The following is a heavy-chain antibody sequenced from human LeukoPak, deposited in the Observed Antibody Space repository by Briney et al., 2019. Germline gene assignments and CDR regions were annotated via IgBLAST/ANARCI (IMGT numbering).Heavy chain of an antibody. J-gene: IGHJ4*02. CDR2: VSGSGGST. CDR1: GFTFSSYA. D-gene: IGHD3-10*01. CDR3: AKGSRDYYGWGNYFWAD. Sequence: GGSLRLSCAASGFTFSSYAMNWVRQAPGKCLEWVSRVSGSGGSTFYADSVKGRFTISRDNSKNTLYVQMNSLRAEDTAVYYCAKGSRDYYGWGNYFWADWGQGTLVTVSS. V-gene: IGHV3-23*01.